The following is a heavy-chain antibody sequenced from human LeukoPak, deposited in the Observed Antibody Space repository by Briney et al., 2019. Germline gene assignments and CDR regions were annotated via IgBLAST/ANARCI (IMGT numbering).Heavy chain of an antibody. D-gene: IGHD3-22*01. CDR3: ARRLRYYYDSSGPGNAFDI. CDR1: GGSISGSSYY. V-gene: IGHV4-39*07. J-gene: IGHJ3*02. CDR2: IYYNGNT. Sequence: SETLSLTCTFSGGSISGSSYYWGWVRQPPGKGLEWIGSIYYNGNTYYNPSLKSRVTISVDTSKNQFSLKLSSVTAADTDVYYCARRLRYYYDSSGPGNAFDIWGQGTMVTVSS.